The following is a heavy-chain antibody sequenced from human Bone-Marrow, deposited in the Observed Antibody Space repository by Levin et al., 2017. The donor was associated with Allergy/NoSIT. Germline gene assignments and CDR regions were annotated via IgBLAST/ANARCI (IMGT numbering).Heavy chain of an antibody. J-gene: IGHJ6*02. D-gene: IGHD3-9*01. CDR1: GFTFSSYA. V-gene: IGHV3-30*04. Sequence: PGESLKISCAASGFTFSSYAMHWVRQAPGKGLEWVAVISYDGSNKYYADSVKGRFTISRDNSKNTLYLQMNSLRAEDTAVYYCARDAAVYDILTGSGWEYYYYGMDVWGQGTTVTVSS. CDR2: ISYDGSNK. CDR3: ARDAAVYDILTGSGWEYYYYGMDV.